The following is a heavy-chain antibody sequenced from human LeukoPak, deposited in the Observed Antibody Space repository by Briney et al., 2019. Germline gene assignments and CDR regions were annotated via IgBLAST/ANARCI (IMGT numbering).Heavy chain of an antibody. Sequence: GGSLTLSCSASGFTFSSNSMNWVRQAPGHGLEWFSSISSSSSYIDYADSGKGRLTISRDNAKDSLYLQMNTLRAEATAVCYSARDIHYYDRSGSNAFDIWGQGTMVTVSS. D-gene: IGHD3-22*01. CDR2: ISSSSSYI. J-gene: IGHJ3*02. CDR3: ARDIHYYDRSGSNAFDI. CDR1: GFTFSSNS. V-gene: IGHV3-21*01.